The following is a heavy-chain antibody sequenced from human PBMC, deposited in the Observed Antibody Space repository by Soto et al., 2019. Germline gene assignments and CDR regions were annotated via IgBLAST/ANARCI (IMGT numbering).Heavy chain of an antibody. V-gene: IGHV3-21*04. CDR2: ISSSSSYI. Sequence: EVQLVESGGGLVKPGGSLRLSCAASGFTFSSYSMNWVRQAPGKGLEWVSSISSSSSYIYYADSVKGRFTISRDNSKNTLYLQMNSLRAEDTAVYYCAKNLGGSYPNDYWGQGTLVTVSS. CDR3: AKNLGGSYPNDY. J-gene: IGHJ4*02. CDR1: GFTFSSYS. D-gene: IGHD1-26*01.